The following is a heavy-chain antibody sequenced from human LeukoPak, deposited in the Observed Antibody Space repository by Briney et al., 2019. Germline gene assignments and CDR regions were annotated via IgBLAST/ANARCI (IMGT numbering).Heavy chain of an antibody. J-gene: IGHJ4*02. V-gene: IGHV4-59*12. Sequence: SETLSLTCTVSGGSISSYYWSWIRQPPGKGLEWIGYIYYSGSTNYNPSPKSRVTISVDTSKNQFSLKLYSVTAADTAIYYCARYQTGTMFAVWGQGTLVTISS. CDR1: GGSISSYY. D-gene: IGHD1/OR15-1a*01. CDR3: ARYQTGTMFAV. CDR2: IYYSGST.